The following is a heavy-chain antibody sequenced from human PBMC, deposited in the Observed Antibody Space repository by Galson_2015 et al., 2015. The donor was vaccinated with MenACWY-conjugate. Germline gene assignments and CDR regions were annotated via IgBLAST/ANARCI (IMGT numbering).Heavy chain of an antibody. CDR1: GFTFSGSA. CDR2: IRSKANSYET. V-gene: IGHV3-73*01. D-gene: IGHD3-3*01. CDR3: TRDLGDYDFWSAYLSSFDY. J-gene: IGHJ4*01. Sequence: SLRLSCAASGFTFSGSAMHWVRQASGKGLEWVARIRSKANSYETAYAASVKGRFTISRDDSKNTAYLQMNSLKTEDTAVYYCTRDLGDYDFWSAYLSSFDYWGHGTLVTVSS.